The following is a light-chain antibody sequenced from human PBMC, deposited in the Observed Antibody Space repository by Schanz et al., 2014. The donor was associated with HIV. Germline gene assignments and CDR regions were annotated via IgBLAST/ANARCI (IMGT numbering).Light chain of an antibody. V-gene: IGKV3D-20*02. CDR2: GAS. Sequence: TVLTQSPGSLSLSPGETVTLSCRASRSVSSSYLAWYQQKPGQAPRLLIYGASSRATGIPGRFSGSGSGTDFTLTISCLQSEDFAVYYCQQRSNWPPAATFGGGTKVEIK. CDR1: RSVSSSY. CDR3: QQRSNWPPAAT. J-gene: IGKJ4*01.